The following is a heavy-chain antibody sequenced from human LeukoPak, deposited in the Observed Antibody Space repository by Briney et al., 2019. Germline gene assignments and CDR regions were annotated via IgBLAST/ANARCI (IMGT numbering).Heavy chain of an antibody. CDR2: IYPGDSDT. CDR1: GYSFTSYW. CDR3: ARRYCSSTSCYFARPHDAFDI. V-gene: IGHV5-51*01. J-gene: IGHJ3*02. Sequence: GESLKISCKGSGYSFTSYWIGWVRQMPGKGVEWMGIIYPGDSDTRYSPSFQGQVTISADKSISTAYLQWSSLKASDTAMYYCARRYCSSTSCYFARPHDAFDIWGQGTMVTVSS. D-gene: IGHD2-2*01.